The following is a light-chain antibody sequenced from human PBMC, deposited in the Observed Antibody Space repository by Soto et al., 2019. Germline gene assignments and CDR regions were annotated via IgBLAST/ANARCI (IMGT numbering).Light chain of an antibody. CDR2: GAS. CDR3: QQYNSYSLPA. Sequence: DIQMTQSPSTLSASVGDRVTITCRASQSISSWLAWYQQKPGNGPKLLIYGASSLESGVPSRFSGSGSGTEFTLTISSLQPDDFATYYCQQYNSYSLPAFGQGTKVEIK. CDR1: QSISSW. J-gene: IGKJ1*01. V-gene: IGKV1-5*01.